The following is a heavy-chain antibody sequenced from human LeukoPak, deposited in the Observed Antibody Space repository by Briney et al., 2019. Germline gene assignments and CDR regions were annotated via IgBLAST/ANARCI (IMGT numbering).Heavy chain of an antibody. V-gene: IGHV1-69*13. CDR2: IIPIFGTA. J-gene: IGHJ4*02. Sequence: ASVKVSCKASGGTFISYTISWVRQAPGQGLEWMGGIIPIFGTANYAQKFQGRVTITADESTSTAYMELSSLRSEDTAVYYCARDKGHNWNDGSFDYWGQGTLVTVSS. D-gene: IGHD1-20*01. CDR1: GGTFISYT. CDR3: ARDKGHNWNDGSFDY.